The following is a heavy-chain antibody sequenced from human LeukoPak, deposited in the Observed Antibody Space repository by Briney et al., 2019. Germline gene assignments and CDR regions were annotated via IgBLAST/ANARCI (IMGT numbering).Heavy chain of an antibody. J-gene: IGHJ4*02. V-gene: IGHV3-21*01. Sequence: GGSPRLSCAASGFTFSSYSMNWVRQAPGKGLEWVSSISSSSSYIYYADSVKGRFTISRDNAKNSLYLQMNSLRAEDTAVYYCARDSVDIVVVPAAFSYWGQGTLVTVSS. CDR2: ISSSSSYI. CDR3: ARDSVDIVVVPAAFSY. CDR1: GFTFSSYS. D-gene: IGHD2-2*03.